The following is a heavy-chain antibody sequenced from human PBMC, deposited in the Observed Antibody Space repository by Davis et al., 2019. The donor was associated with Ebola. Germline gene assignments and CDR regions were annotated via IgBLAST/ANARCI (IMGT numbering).Heavy chain of an antibody. V-gene: IGHV3-9*01. J-gene: IGHJ5*02. CDR1: GLRFDDYA. CDR3: AKDFYGSGSYIDA. Sequence: PGGSLRLSCATSGLRFDDYAMHWFRQAPGKGLEWVSGITLNSGTIAYADSVKGRFTISRDNAKDSLYLQMNTLRTEDTAFYYCAKDFYGSGSYIDAWGQGTLVAVSS. CDR2: ITLNSGTI. D-gene: IGHD3-10*01.